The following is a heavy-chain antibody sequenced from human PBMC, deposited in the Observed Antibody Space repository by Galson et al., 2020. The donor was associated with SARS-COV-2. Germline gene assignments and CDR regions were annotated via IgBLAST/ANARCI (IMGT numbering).Heavy chain of an antibody. CDR2: IYYSGST. V-gene: IGHV4-39*01. CDR1: GGSISSSSYY. J-gene: IGHJ4*02. D-gene: IGHD2-2*01. CDR3: ARLEGYCSSTSCYATKGYFDY. Sequence: SETLSLTCTVSGGSISSSSYYWGWIRQPPGKGLEWIGSIYYSGSTYYNPSLKSRVTISVDTSKNQFSLKLSSVTAADTAVYYCARLEGYCSSTSCYATKGYFDYWGQGTLVTVSS.